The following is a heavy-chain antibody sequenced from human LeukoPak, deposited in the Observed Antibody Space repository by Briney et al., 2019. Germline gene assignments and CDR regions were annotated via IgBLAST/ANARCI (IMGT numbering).Heavy chain of an antibody. D-gene: IGHD6-6*01. Sequence: GGSLRLSCAASGFTFSSYAMSWVRQAPGKGLEWVSAISGSGGSTYYADSVKGRFTISRDNSKNTLYLQMNSLRAEDTAVYYCAREAARPEGYYYYYYYMDVWGKGTTVTVSS. CDR1: GFTFSSYA. J-gene: IGHJ6*03. CDR2: ISGSGGST. CDR3: AREAARPEGYYYYYYYMDV. V-gene: IGHV3-23*01.